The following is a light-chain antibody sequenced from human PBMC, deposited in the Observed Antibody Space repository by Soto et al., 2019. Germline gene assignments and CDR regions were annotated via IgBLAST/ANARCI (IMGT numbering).Light chain of an antibody. CDR3: QSYDSSLSGWV. Sequence: QPVLTQPPSVSGAPGQRVTISCTGSSSKIGAGYDVHWYQQLPGTAPKLLIYGNSNRPSGVPDRFSGSKSGTSASLAITGLQAEDEADYYCQSYDSSLSGWVFGGGTNLTVL. CDR2: GNS. CDR1: SSKIGAGYD. J-gene: IGLJ3*02. V-gene: IGLV1-40*01.